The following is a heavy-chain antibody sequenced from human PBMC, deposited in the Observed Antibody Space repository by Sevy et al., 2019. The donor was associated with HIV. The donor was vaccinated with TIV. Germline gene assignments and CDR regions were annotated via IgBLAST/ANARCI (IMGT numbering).Heavy chain of an antibody. CDR2: ISYDGSNK. Sequence: GWSLRLSCAASGFTFSSYGMHWVRQAPGKGLEWVAVISYDGSNKYYADSVKGRFTISRDNSKNTLYLQMNSLRAEDTAVYYCTKDLGQVLRFLEWLGGMDVWGQGTTVTVSS. V-gene: IGHV3-30*18. CDR3: TKDLGQVLRFLEWLGGMDV. D-gene: IGHD3-3*01. J-gene: IGHJ6*02. CDR1: GFTFSSYG.